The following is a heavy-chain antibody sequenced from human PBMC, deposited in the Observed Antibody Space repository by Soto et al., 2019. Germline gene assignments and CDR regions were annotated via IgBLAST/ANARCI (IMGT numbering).Heavy chain of an antibody. J-gene: IGHJ6*02. V-gene: IGHV1-46*01. D-gene: IGHD2-15*01. CDR1: GYTFTSYY. CDR3: ARAHCSGGSCYYYYGMDV. CDR2: INPSGGST. Sequence: ASVKVSCKASGYTFTSYYMHWVRQAPGQGLEWMGIINPSGGSTSYAQKFQGRVTMTRDTSTSTVYMELSSLRSEDTAVYYCARAHCSGGSCYYYYGMDVWGQGTTVTRLL.